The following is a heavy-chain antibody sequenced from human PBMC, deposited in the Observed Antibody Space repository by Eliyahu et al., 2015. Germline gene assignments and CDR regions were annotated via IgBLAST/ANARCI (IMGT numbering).Heavy chain of an antibody. D-gene: IGHD3-3*01. CDR2: IYSNGNT. V-gene: IGHV4-39*07. CDR3: ARPGGDFPREVAAFAY. J-gene: IGHJ4*02. CDR1: GDSXXDXFYY. Sequence: QLQLQESGPGLVKPSEXLSLNCSVSGDSXXDXFYYWAWVRQPPGKGLEWVATIYSNGNTYYNPSLKSRVAMSVDTSKKHFFLNLASVTAADSAVYYCARPGGDFPREVAAFAYWGQGTLVTVSS.